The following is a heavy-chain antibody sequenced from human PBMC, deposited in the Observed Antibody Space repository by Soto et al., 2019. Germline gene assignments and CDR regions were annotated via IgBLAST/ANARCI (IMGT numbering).Heavy chain of an antibody. CDR2: IIPIFGTA. V-gene: IGHV1-69*13. CDR1: GGTFSSYA. J-gene: IGHJ4*02. Sequence: ASVKVSCKASGGTFSSYAISWVRQAPGQGLEWMGGIIPIFGTANYAQKFQGRVTITADESTSTAYMELSSLRSEDTAVYYCARGSSPANYYDSSGSLGYWGQGTLVTVSS. CDR3: ARGSSPANYYDSSGSLGY. D-gene: IGHD3-22*01.